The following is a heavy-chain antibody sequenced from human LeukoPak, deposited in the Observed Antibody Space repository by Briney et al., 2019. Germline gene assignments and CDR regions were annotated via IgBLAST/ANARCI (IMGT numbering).Heavy chain of an antibody. V-gene: IGHV3-48*04. Sequence: GGSLRLSCAASGFTFSSYSMNWVRQAPGKGLEWVSYISSSSSTIYYADSVKGRFTISRDNAKNSPYLQMNSLRAEDTAVYYCARDRAAAGHDAFDIWGQGTMVTVSS. CDR2: ISSSSSTI. J-gene: IGHJ3*02. CDR3: ARDRAAAGHDAFDI. D-gene: IGHD6-13*01. CDR1: GFTFSSYS.